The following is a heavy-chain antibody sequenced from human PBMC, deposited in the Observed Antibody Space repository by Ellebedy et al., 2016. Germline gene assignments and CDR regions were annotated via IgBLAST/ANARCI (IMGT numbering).Heavy chain of an antibody. D-gene: IGHD6-13*01. CDR3: AREGFWEQQLVRAFDI. Sequence: SQTLSLTCAISGDSVSSTSATWNWIRQSPSRGLEWLGRTYYRSKWYNDYAVSVKSRITINPDTSKNQFSLQLNSVTPEDTAVYYCAREGFWEQQLVRAFDIWGQGTMVTVSS. CDR1: GDSVSSTSAT. J-gene: IGHJ3*02. V-gene: IGHV6-1*01. CDR2: TYYRSKWYN.